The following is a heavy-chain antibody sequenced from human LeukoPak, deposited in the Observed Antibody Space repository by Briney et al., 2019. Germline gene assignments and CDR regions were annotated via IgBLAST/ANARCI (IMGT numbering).Heavy chain of an antibody. CDR1: GYTFTSYA. V-gene: IGHV1-3*01. J-gene: IGHJ4*02. Sequence: ASVKVSCKASGYTFTSYARHWVRQAPGQRREWMGWINAGNGNKKYSPKFQGRVTITRDTSASTAYMELSSLRSDDTAVYYCARDKGSRWSYFDYWGQGTLVIVSS. D-gene: IGHD6-13*01. CDR2: INAGNGNK. CDR3: ARDKGSRWSYFDY.